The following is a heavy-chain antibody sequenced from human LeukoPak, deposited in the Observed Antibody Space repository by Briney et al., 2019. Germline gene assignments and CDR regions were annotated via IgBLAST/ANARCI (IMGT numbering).Heavy chain of an antibody. V-gene: IGHV4-34*01. Sequence: SETLSLTCAVYGGSFSGYYWSWIRQPPGKGLEWIGEINHSGSTNYNPSLKSRVTISVDTSKNQFSLKLRSVTAADTGVYFCARVNDCSTSRCDTSWFDPWGQGTLVTVS. CDR1: GGSFSGYY. D-gene: IGHD2-2*02. J-gene: IGHJ5*02. CDR2: INHSGST. CDR3: ARVNDCSTSRCDTSWFDP.